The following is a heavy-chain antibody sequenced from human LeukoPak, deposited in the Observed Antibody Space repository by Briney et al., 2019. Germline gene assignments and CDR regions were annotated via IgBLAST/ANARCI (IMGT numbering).Heavy chain of an antibody. CDR1: GFIFSDYW. V-gene: IGHV3-7*03. CDR2: IKQDGSAK. J-gene: IGHJ4*02. Sequence: GGSLRLSCVASGFIFSDYWMSWVRQAPGKGLEWVANIKQDGSAKHYVDSVKGRFTISRDNAKNSLYLQMNSLRAEDTAIYYCARRYFDYWGQGTLVTVSS. CDR3: ARRYFDY.